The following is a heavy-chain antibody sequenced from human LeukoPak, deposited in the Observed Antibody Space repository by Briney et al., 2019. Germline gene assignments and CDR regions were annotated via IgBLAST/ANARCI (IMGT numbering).Heavy chain of an antibody. Sequence: GGSLRLSCSASGFTFTIFGLNWVRQAPGKGPEWVSYIDARSGITYYADSVQGRFTISRDDARESVFLQMDGLRVDDTAVYYCARTYDFGRGPPGDAFDNWGPGTWVIVSA. CDR1: GFTFTIFG. CDR2: IDARSGIT. J-gene: IGHJ3*02. CDR3: ARTYDFGRGPPGDAFDN. V-gene: IGHV3-48*01. D-gene: IGHD3-3*01.